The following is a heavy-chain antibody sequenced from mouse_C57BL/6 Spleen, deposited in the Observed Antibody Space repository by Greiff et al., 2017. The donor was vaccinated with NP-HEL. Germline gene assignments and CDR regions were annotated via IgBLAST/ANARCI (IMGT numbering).Heavy chain of an antibody. CDR1: GYTFTASN. J-gene: IGHJ3*01. Sequence: EVQLQQSGPELVKPGASVKMSCKASGYTFTASNMPWVKQSHGKSLEWIGYLNPNIGVTSYNQKFKGKATLTVNKSSSTAYMELRSLTSEDSAVYYCARRPVTGSWFAYWGQGTLVTVSA. V-gene: IGHV1-22*01. CDR2: LNPNIGVT. CDR3: ARRPVTGSWFAY. D-gene: IGHD2-1*01.